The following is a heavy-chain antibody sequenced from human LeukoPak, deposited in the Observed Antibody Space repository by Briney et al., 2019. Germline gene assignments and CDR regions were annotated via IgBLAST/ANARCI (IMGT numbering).Heavy chain of an antibody. D-gene: IGHD2-21*02. V-gene: IGHV3-23*01. CDR1: GFTFSSYA. CDR2: ITTGGGNT. J-gene: IGHJ4*02. Sequence: GGSLRLPCAASGFTFSSYAMSWVRQAPGKGLEWVSTITTGGGNTYYADSVRGRFTVSRDNSKSTLFLQMNSLRAEDAAVYYCARGGGDGPFYYWGQGTLVTVSS. CDR3: ARGGGDGPFYY.